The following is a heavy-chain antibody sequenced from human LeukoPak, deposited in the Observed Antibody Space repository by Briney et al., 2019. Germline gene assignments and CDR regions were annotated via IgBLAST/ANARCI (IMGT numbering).Heavy chain of an antibody. CDR3: AKEMRGLRLGELSPIFDY. D-gene: IGHD3-16*02. Sequence: GGSLRLSCAASGFTFSSYGMHWVRQAPGKGLEWVAVISYDGSNKYYADSVKGRLTISRDNSKNTLYLQMNSLRAEDTAVYYCAKEMRGLRLGELSPIFDYWGQGTLVTVSS. CDR2: ISYDGSNK. V-gene: IGHV3-30*18. J-gene: IGHJ4*02. CDR1: GFTFSSYG.